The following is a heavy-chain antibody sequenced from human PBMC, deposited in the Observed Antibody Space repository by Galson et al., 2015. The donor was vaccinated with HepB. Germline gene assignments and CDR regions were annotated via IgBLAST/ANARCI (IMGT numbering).Heavy chain of an antibody. CDR3: ARPLDLWYYYDSSGHYGAFDI. V-gene: IGHV5-51*01. CDR1: GYSFTSYW. CDR2: IYPGDSDT. J-gene: IGHJ3*02. D-gene: IGHD3-22*01. Sequence: QSGAEVKKPGESLKISCKGSGYSFTSYWIGWVRQMPGKGLEWMGIIYPGDSDTRYSPSFQGQVTISADKSISTAYLQWSSLKASDTAMYYCARPLDLWYYYDSSGHYGAFDIWGQGTMVTVSS.